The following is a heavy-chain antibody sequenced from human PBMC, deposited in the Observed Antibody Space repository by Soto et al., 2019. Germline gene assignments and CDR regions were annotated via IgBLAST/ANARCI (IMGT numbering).Heavy chain of an antibody. D-gene: IGHD5-12*01. CDR2: IYHSGTT. V-gene: IGHV4-59*01. CDR3: VREAYIGYGHAIDH. CDR1: GVTISTYY. Sequence: SETLSLTCAVSGVTISTYYWSWIRQPPGKGLEWIGYIYHSGTTNYNPSPKNRVTTTVDTYKNHIFQLQTSVTAADTAIYYCVREAYIGYGHAIDHWGQGTLVTVSS. J-gene: IGHJ4*02.